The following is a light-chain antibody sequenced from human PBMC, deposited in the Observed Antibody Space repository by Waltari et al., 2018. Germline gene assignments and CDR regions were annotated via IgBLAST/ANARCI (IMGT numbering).Light chain of an antibody. V-gene: IGKV1-5*03. CDR1: QSVSNW. CDR3: QQYNDDPRT. J-gene: IGKJ1*01. CDR2: KAS. Sequence: DTQMTQSPSTLSASVGDRVPLTCRASQSVSNWLAWYHQKPGKAPNPLIYKASSLESGVPSRFGGSGSGTEFTLTISSLQPDDFATYYCQQYNDDPRTFGQGTEVEFK.